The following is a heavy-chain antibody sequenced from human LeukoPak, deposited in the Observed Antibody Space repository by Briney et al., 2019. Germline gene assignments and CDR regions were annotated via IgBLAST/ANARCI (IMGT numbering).Heavy chain of an antibody. CDR3: ARAITYGDYPFDY. D-gene: IGHD4-17*01. V-gene: IGHV1-3*01. CDR2: INAGNGNT. Sequence: EASVKVSCKASGYTFTSYAMHWVRQAPGQRLEWMGWINAGNGNTKYSQKFQGRVTITRDASASTAYMELSSLRSEDTAVYYCARAITYGDYPFDYWGQGTLATVSS. CDR1: GYTFTSYA. J-gene: IGHJ4*02.